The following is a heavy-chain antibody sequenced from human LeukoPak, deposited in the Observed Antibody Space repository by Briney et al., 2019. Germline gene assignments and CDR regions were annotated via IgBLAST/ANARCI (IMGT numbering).Heavy chain of an antibody. CDR2: INHSGST. Sequence: SETLSLTCAVYGGSFSGYYWSWIRQPPGKGLEWIGEINHSGSTNYNPSLKSRVTISVDTSKNQFSLKLSSVTAADTAVYYCARGTRSGSYYWGQGTLVTVSS. J-gene: IGHJ4*02. CDR1: GGSFSGYY. V-gene: IGHV4-34*01. D-gene: IGHD3-10*01. CDR3: ARGTRSGSYY.